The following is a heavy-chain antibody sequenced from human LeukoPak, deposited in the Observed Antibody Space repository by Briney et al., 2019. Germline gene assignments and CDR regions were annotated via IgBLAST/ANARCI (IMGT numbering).Heavy chain of an antibody. J-gene: IGHJ4*02. CDR1: GYTFTSYY. CDR2: INPSGGST. Sequence: ASVKVSCKASGYTFTSYYMHWVRQAPGQGLEWMGIINPSGGSTSYAQKFQGRVTMTRDTSISTAYMDLSRLTSDDTAVYYCARSKWDDGLDYWGQGTLVTVSS. V-gene: IGHV1-46*01. D-gene: IGHD1-1*01. CDR3: ARSKWDDGLDY.